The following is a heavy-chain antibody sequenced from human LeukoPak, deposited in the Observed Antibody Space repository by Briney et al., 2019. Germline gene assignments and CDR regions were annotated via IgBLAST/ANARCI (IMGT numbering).Heavy chain of an antibody. Sequence: GGSLRLSCAASGFTFSSYDMSWVRQAPGKGLEWASSITLSGGSTFYADSVKSRFTISRDNSKNTLYLQMNSLGAEDTAVYYCAKRGNPAVGHHYLDVWGEGTTVSVSS. V-gene: IGHV3-23*01. CDR2: ITLSGGST. J-gene: IGHJ6*03. CDR3: AKRGNPAVGHHYLDV. D-gene: IGHD2-2*01. CDR1: GFTFSSYD.